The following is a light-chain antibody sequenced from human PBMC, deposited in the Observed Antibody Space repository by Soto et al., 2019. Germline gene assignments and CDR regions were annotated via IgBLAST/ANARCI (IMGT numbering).Light chain of an antibody. V-gene: IGKV1-6*01. CDR3: LQDYDFPWT. CDR1: QSISSY. CDR2: GAS. J-gene: IGKJ1*01. Sequence: IQMTQSPSSLSASVGDRVTITCRASQSISSYLNWYQQKPGKAPKLLIYGASTLQSGVPSRFSGRGSGTDFTLTISSLQPEDFATYYCLQDYDFPWTFGQGTKVEIK.